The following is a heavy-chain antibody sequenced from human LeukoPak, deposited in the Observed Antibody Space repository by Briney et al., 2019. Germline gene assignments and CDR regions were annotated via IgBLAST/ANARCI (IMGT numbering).Heavy chain of an antibody. CDR3: ARDNYDSSTPYYFDY. V-gene: IGHV3-21*01. Sequence: GGSLRLSCAASGFTFSSYSMNWVRQAPGKGLEWVSSISSSSSYIYYADSVKGRFTISRDNANNSLYLQMNSLRAEDTAVYYCARDNYDSSTPYYFDYWGQGTLVTVSS. J-gene: IGHJ4*02. CDR2: ISSSSSYI. CDR1: GFTFSSYS. D-gene: IGHD3-22*01.